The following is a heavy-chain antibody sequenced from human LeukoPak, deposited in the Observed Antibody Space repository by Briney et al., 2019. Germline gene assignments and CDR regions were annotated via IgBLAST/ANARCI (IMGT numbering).Heavy chain of an antibody. D-gene: IGHD3-22*01. V-gene: IGHV1-8*01. CDR1: GYTFTSYD. CDR3: VRAGGIVVPTRDGMDV. Sequence: ASVKVSCKASGYTFTSYDINWVRQATGQGLEWMGWMNPNSGNTGYAQKFQGRVTMTRNTSISTAYMELSSLRSEDTAVCYCVRAGGIVVPTRDGMDVWGQGTTVTVSS. J-gene: IGHJ6*02. CDR2: MNPNSGNT.